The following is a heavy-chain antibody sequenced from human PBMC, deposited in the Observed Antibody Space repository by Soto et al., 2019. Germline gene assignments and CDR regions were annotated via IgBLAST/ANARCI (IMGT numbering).Heavy chain of an antibody. CDR1: GGSISSSSYY. V-gene: IGHV4-39*01. CDR2: IYYSGST. CDR3: ARAHQNDAYYYYHMDV. Sequence: SETLSLTCTVSGGSISSSSYYWGWIRQPPGKGLEWIGSIYYSGSTYYNPSLKSRVTISVDTSKNQFSLKLSSVTAADTAVYYCARAHQNDAYYYYHMDVWGKGTTVTVSS. J-gene: IGHJ6*03. D-gene: IGHD1-1*01.